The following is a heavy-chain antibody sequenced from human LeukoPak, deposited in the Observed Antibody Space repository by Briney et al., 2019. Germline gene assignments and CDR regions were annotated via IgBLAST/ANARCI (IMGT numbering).Heavy chain of an antibody. CDR2: LNPNSGDT. CDR3: AGEYCSGDNCRQGFDY. Sequence: ASVKVSCKASRYTFTDYYIHWVGQPPTQGLEWMGWLNPNSGDTHHAQILQGRVTVTRDTSISTAYMELSSLRSDDSAVYYCAGEYCSGDNCRQGFDYWGQGTLVTVSS. V-gene: IGHV1-2*02. CDR1: RYTFTDYY. J-gene: IGHJ4*02. D-gene: IGHD2-15*01.